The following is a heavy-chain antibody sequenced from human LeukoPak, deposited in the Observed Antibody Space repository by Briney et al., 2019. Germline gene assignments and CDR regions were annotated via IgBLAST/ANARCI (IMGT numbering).Heavy chain of an antibody. Sequence: GGSLRLSCAASGFTFSSYAMSWVRQAPGKGLEWVSAISGSGGSTYYADSVKGRFTVSRDNAKNSLYLQMNSLRAEDTAVYYCASSDSSGSWGQGTLVTVSS. CDR1: GFTFSSYA. CDR2: ISGSGGST. CDR3: ASSDSSGS. D-gene: IGHD6-19*01. J-gene: IGHJ4*02. V-gene: IGHV3-23*01.